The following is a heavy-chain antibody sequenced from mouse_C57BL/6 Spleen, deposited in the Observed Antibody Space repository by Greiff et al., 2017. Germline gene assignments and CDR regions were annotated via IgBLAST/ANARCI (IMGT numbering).Heavy chain of an antibody. Sequence: EVKLVESGGGLVQPGGSMKLSCAASGFTFSDAWMDWVRQSPEKGLEWVAEIRNKANNHATYYTESVKGRFTISRDDSKSSVYLQMNSLRAEDTGIYYCTRRGYYSSSYRYFDVWGTGTTVTVSS. CDR1: GFTFSDAW. V-gene: IGHV6-6*01. D-gene: IGHD1-1*01. CDR2: IRNKANNHAT. CDR3: TRRGYYSSSYRYFDV. J-gene: IGHJ1*03.